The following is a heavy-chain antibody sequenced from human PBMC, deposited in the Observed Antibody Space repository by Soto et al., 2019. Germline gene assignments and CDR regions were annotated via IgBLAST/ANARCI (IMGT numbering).Heavy chain of an antibody. CDR2: INPSGGST. Sequence: ASVKVSCKASGYTFTSYYMHWVRQAPGQGLEWMGIINPSGGSTSYAQKFQGRVTMTRDTSTSTVYMELSSLRSEDTAVYYCARPFRAHISIGAFDIWGQGTMVTFSS. CDR3: ARPFRAHISIGAFDI. V-gene: IGHV1-46*01. CDR1: GYTFTSYY. J-gene: IGHJ3*02. D-gene: IGHD3-3*02.